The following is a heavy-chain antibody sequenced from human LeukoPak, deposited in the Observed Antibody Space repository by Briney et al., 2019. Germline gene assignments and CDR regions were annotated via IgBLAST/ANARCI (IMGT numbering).Heavy chain of an antibody. CDR1: GFTFSSYW. V-gene: IGHV3-7*01. J-gene: IGHJ5*02. CDR3: VRPWYSTSWYGFDP. Sequence: GGSLRLSCAASGFTFSSYWMSWVRQAPGKGLEWVANIKQHGSEKYYMDSVKGRFTISRDNAKNSLYLQMNSLRAEDTAVYYCVRPWYSTSWYGFDPWGQGTLVTVSS. CDR2: IKQHGSEK. D-gene: IGHD6-13*01.